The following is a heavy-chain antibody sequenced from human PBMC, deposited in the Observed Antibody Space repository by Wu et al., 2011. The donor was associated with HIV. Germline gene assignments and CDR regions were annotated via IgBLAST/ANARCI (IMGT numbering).Heavy chain of an antibody. J-gene: IGHJ5*02. CDR3: ARVNPGGEPVAILLRLLVSWFDP. Sequence: QVQLVQSGAEVKKPGASVKVSCKASGYTFTSYGISWVRQAPGQGLEWIAWISTYNGKTNYAQKVQGRVTMTTDTSTSTAYMELRSLRSDDTAVYYCARVNPGGEPVAILLRLLVSWFDPGPREPWSPSPQ. CDR2: ISTYNGKT. D-gene: IGHD2-2*01. CDR1: GYTFTSYG. V-gene: IGHV1-18*01.